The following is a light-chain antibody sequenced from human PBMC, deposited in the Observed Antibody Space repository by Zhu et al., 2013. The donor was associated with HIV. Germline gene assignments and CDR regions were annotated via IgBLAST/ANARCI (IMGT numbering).Light chain of an antibody. Sequence: EIVLTQSPDTLSLSPGEGATLSCRASQSVSNNYLAWYQQRPGQAPRLLVHGTSTRATDIPDRFSGSGSGTDFTLTISRLEPEDFAVYYCQQYGRTFGQGTKVEIK. CDR1: QSVSNNY. CDR3: QQYGRT. CDR2: GTS. J-gene: IGKJ1*01. V-gene: IGKV3-20*01.